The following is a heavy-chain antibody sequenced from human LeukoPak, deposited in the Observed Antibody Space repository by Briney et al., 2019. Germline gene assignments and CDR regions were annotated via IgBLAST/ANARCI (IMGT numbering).Heavy chain of an antibody. CDR1: GGTFSSYA. J-gene: IGHJ4*02. CDR2: MNPNSGNT. V-gene: IGHV1-8*02. D-gene: IGHD2-2*01. CDR3: ARDRYCSSTNCEWGY. Sequence: GASVKVSCKASGGTFSSYAISWVRQATGQGLEWMGWMNPNSGNTGYAQKFQGRVTMTRNTSISTAYMELSSLRSEDTAVYYCARDRYCSSTNCEWGYWGQGTLVTVSS.